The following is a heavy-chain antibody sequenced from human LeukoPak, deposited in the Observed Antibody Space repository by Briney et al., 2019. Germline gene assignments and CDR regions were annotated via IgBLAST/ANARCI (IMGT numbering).Heavy chain of an antibody. Sequence: GSLRLSCAASGFTFSSYEMNWVRQAPGKGLEWVSGISGSGINTYYADSVKGRFTISRDNSKGTLYLQMNSLRAEDTAVYYCAKRYTSGWYQYYFDCWGQGTLVTVSS. CDR1: GFTFSSYE. J-gene: IGHJ4*02. D-gene: IGHD6-13*01. V-gene: IGHV3-23*01. CDR3: AKRYTSGWYQYYFDC. CDR2: ISGSGINT.